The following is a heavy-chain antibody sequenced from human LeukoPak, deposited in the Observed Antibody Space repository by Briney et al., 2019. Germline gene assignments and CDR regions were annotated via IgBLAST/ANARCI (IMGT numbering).Heavy chain of an antibody. CDR2: INQDGSEK. CDR3: ARDVHPFDS. CDR1: GFRFTSYW. V-gene: IGHV3-7*01. Sequence: GGSLRLSCAASGFRFTSYWMSWVRQAPGKGLEWVANINQDGSEKYYGDSVKGRFTISRDNAKNSLYLQMSSLRAEDTAVYFCARDVHPFDSWGQGTLVTVSS. J-gene: IGHJ4*02. D-gene: IGHD3-10*02.